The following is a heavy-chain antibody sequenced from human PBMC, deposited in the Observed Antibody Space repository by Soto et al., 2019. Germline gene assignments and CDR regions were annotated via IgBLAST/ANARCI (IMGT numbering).Heavy chain of an antibody. V-gene: IGHV4-34*01. D-gene: IGHD5-12*01. CDR3: ARDKISGLFDY. CDR1: GGSFSGYY. CDR2: INHSGST. J-gene: IGHJ4*02. Sequence: SETLSLTCAVYGGSFSGYYWTWIRQPPGTGLEWIGEINHSGSTNYNPSLKSRVTISVDTSKNQFSLKLTSVTAADTAVYYCARDKISGLFDYWGQGTLVTVSS.